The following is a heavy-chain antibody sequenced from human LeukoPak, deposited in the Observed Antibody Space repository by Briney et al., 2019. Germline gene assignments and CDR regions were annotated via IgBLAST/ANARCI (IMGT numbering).Heavy chain of an antibody. CDR3: AKSNGYGLVDI. CDR2: IFYSGST. Sequence: GSLRLSCAASGFTFSSYEMNWIRQPPGKGLEWIGNIFYSGSTYYSPSLRSRVTISLDTSRNQFSLKLNSVTAADTAVYYCAKSNGYGLVDIWGQGTMVTVSS. J-gene: IGHJ3*02. V-gene: IGHV4-59*12. D-gene: IGHD3-10*01. CDR1: GFTFSSYE.